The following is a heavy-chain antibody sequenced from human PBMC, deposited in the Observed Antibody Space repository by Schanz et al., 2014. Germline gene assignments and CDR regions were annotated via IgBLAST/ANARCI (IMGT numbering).Heavy chain of an antibody. CDR3: ARGYGDSPTDF. CDR2: IIPILGIA. CDR1: GYTFTAYG. V-gene: IGHV1-69*09. J-gene: IGHJ4*02. Sequence: VQSVHSGTEVQKLGASVKVSCQTSGYTFTAYGINWVRQAPGQGLEWMGRIIPILGIANYAQKFQGRVTITADRSTSTAYMELSSLRTEDTAVYYCARGYGDSPTDFWGQGTLVTVSS. D-gene: IGHD4-17*01.